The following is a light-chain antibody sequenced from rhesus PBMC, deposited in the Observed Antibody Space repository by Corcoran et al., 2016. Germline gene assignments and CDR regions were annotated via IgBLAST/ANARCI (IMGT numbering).Light chain of an antibody. CDR2: GAS. CDR1: QSVSSY. V-gene: IGKV3S9*01. Sequence: EIVMTQSPATLSLSPGERATLSCRASQSVSSYVAWYQQKPEQAPRLLIYGASSRATGIPDRFSGSGSGTDFTLIISSLEPEDVGVYYGQQYNNWNTFGGGTKVEIK. CDR3: QQYNNWNT. J-gene: IGKJ4*01.